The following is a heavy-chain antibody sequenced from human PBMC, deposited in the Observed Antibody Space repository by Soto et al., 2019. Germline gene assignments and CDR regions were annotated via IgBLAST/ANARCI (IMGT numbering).Heavy chain of an antibody. Sequence: EVQLVESGGGLVQPGGSLRLSCAASGFIFSNNWMSWVRQAPGKGLEWVANINQDGNEKYYADSGKGRFTISRDNARNSLSLQMNSLSADDTAVYYCVKGVGYLGPWGQGTLVTVSS. V-gene: IGHV3-7*01. J-gene: IGHJ5*02. CDR2: INQDGNEK. CDR3: VKGVGYLGP. D-gene: IGHD2-15*01. CDR1: GFIFSNNW.